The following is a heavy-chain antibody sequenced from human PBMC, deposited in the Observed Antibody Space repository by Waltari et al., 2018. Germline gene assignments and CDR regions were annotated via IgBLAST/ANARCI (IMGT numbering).Heavy chain of an antibody. D-gene: IGHD5-12*01. CDR1: GVSITSHRHS. CDR2: VSYSGTT. J-gene: IGHJ3*01. V-gene: IGHV4-39*01. Sequence: QLQLQESGPGLVSHSGTLSLISRVLGVSITSHRHSCAWLRQSPGQGLEWTGPVSYSGTTYISPSLKSRVSVSRDTSKNQVSLILGSVTAADMAVYYCATYIGASVGTAAFDVWGQGTMVTVSS. CDR3: ATYIGASVGTAAFDV.